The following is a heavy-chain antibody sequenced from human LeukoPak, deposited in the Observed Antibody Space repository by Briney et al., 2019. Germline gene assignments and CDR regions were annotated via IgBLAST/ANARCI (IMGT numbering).Heavy chain of an antibody. CDR3: ARGRDGYGDSWFDP. J-gene: IGHJ5*02. Sequence: SETLSLTCTVSGGSISSYYWSWIRQPTGKGLEWIGYIYYSGSTNYNPSLKSRVTISVDTSKNQFSLKLSSVTAADTAVYYCARGRDGYGDSWFDPWGQGTLVTVSS. CDR2: IYYSGST. D-gene: IGHD5-24*01. V-gene: IGHV4-59*01. CDR1: GGSISSYY.